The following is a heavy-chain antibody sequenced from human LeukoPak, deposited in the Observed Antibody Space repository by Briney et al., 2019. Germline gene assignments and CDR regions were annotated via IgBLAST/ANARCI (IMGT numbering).Heavy chain of an antibody. V-gene: IGHV5-51*01. CDR3: ARRPGSYAFDI. CDR2: IYPGDSDT. J-gene: IGHJ3*02. D-gene: IGHD5-12*01. CDR1: GYSFTTYW. Sequence: GESLKISCKASGYSFTTYWIGWVRQLPGKGLEWMGIIYPGDSDTRYSPSFQGQVTISADKSISTAYLQWSSLKASDTAMYYCARRPGSYAFDIWGQGTMVTVSS.